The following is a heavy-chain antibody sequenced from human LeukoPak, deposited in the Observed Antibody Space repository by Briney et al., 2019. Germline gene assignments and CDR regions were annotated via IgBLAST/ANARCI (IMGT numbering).Heavy chain of an antibody. CDR1: GFTFSSYS. CDR2: ISSSSSYI. CDR3: ARLIMVRGVTGHYFDY. Sequence: GGSLRLSCAASGFTFSSYSMNWVRQAPGKGLEWVSSISSSSSYIYYADSVKGRFTISRDNAKNSLYLQMNSLRAEDTAVYYCARLIMVRGVTGHYFDYWGQGTLVTVSS. V-gene: IGHV3-21*04. D-gene: IGHD3-10*01. J-gene: IGHJ4*02.